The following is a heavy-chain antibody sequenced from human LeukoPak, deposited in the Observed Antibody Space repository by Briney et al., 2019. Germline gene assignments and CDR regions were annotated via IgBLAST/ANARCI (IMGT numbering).Heavy chain of an antibody. CDR2: IYHSGST. CDR1: GYSISSGYY. Sequence: SETLSLTCTVSGYSISSGYYWGWIRLPPGKGLEWIGSIYHSGSTYYNPSLKSRVTISVDTSKNQFSLKLSSVTAADTAVYYCARGVWSTEDYWGQGTLVTVSS. D-gene: IGHD2-2*01. V-gene: IGHV4-38-2*02. CDR3: ARGVWSTEDY. J-gene: IGHJ4*02.